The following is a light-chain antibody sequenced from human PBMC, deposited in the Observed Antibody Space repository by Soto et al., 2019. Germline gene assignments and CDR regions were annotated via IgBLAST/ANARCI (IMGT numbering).Light chain of an antibody. V-gene: IGKV1-39*01. J-gene: IGKJ5*01. CDR3: QQTHAVPLT. CDR1: QDINVY. Sequence: DIQITQSPSSFSPSTPDTFTITCGASQDINVYLNWYQQKPGEAPKVLIFAASSLRSGVPSRFSGSGYGTDFTLTINNLHPEDSATYYCQQTHAVPLTFGQGTRLEIK. CDR2: AAS.